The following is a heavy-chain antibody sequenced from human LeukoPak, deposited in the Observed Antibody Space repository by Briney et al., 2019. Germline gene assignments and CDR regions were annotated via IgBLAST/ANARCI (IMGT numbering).Heavy chain of an antibody. CDR2: ISTDNGDT. CDR1: GYTFTTYG. D-gene: IGHD3-16*01. Sequence: ASVKVSCKSSGYTFTTYGITWVRQAPGQGLEWMGWISTDNGDTNYAQKLQGRVTMTTDTSTSTAYMELRSLRSDDTAVYYCAREGLGELTLDCWGQGTLVTASS. CDR3: AREGLGELTLDC. V-gene: IGHV1-18*01. J-gene: IGHJ4*02.